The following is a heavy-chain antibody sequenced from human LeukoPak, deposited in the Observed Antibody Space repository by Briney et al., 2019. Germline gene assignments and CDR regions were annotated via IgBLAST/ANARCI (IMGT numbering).Heavy chain of an antibody. CDR2: INTNTGNP. D-gene: IGHD4-17*01. J-gene: IGHJ3*02. V-gene: IGHV7-4-1*02. CDR3: ARAIKAPTTVTTSPGAFDI. CDR1: GYTFTSYA. Sequence: ASVKVSCKASGYTFTSYAMNWVRQAPGQGLEWMGWINTNTGNPTYAQGFTGRFVFSLDTSVSTAYLQISSLKAEDTAVYYCARAIKAPTTVTTSPGAFDIWGQGTMVTVSS.